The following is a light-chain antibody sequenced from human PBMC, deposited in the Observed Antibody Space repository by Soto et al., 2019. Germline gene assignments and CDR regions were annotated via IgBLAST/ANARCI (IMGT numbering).Light chain of an antibody. CDR1: QDIRKD. CDR2: GAS. V-gene: IGKV1-6*01. CDR3: LQDYNYPFT. Sequence: AIQMTQSPSPLSASVGDRVTITCRASQDIRKDLAWYQQKPGKAPQILIYGASTLQTGVASRFGVSGSATDFNLTISSLQPEDSAAYFCLQDYNYPFTFGQGTKLDIK. J-gene: IGKJ2*01.